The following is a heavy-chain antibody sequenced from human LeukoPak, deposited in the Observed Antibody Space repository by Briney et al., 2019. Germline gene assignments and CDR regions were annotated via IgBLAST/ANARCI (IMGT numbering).Heavy chain of an antibody. D-gene: IGHD1-26*01. CDR3: ARGKHSGSYWAEGAFDI. CDR2: INAGNGNT. V-gene: IGHV1-3*01. Sequence: ASVKVSCKASGYTFTSYAIHWVRQAPGQRLEWMGWINAGNGNTKYSQKFQGRVTITRDTSASTAYVELSSLRSEDTAVYYCARGKHSGSYWAEGAFDIWGQGTMVTVPS. J-gene: IGHJ3*02. CDR1: GYTFTSYA.